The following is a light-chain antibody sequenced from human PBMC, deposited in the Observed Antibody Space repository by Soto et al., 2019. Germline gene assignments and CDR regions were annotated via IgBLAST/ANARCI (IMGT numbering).Light chain of an antibody. CDR3: CSYAGTFYV. J-gene: IGLJ1*01. CDR1: SSDFGGYNY. V-gene: IGLV2-11*01. Sequence: QSVLTQPRSVSGSPGQSVTISCTGTSSDFGGYNYVSWYQHHPGKAPKLMIYDVSERPSGVPDRFSGSKSGNTASLTISGLQAEAEADYYCCSYAGTFYVSGTGTKVTVL. CDR2: DVS.